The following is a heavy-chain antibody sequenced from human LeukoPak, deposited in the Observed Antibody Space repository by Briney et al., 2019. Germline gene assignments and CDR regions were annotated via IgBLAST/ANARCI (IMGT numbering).Heavy chain of an antibody. Sequence: AGSLTLSCAASGFTFSSYAMSWVRQAPGRGLEWVSAVTGNDESTYYADSVKGRFTISRDKSNNTLYLLMISLRAEDTAVYHCARSAVGVTTGWFDPWGQGTVVTVSS. V-gene: IGHV3-23*01. J-gene: IGHJ5*02. CDR3: ARSAVGVTTGWFDP. CDR1: GFTFSSYA. CDR2: VTGNDEST. D-gene: IGHD1-26*01.